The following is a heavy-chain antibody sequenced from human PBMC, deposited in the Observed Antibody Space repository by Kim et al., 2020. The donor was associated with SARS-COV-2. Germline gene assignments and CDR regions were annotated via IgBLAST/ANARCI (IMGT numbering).Heavy chain of an antibody. CDR3: ARGPVWGPYYFDY. Sequence: SETMSLTCTVSGGSISSGDYYWSWIRQPPGKGLEWIGYIYYSGSTYYNPSLKSRVTISVDTSKNQFSLKLSSVTAADTAVYYCARGPVWGPYYFDYWGQGTLVTVSS. CDR1: GGSISSGDYY. CDR2: IYYSGST. J-gene: IGHJ4*02. D-gene: IGHD2-8*01. V-gene: IGHV4-30-4*01.